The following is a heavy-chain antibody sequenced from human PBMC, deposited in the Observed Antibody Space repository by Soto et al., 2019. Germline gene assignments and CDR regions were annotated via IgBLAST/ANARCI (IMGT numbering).Heavy chain of an antibody. CDR1: GFTFSSYG. V-gene: IGHV3-33*01. Sequence: QVQLVESGGGVVQPGRSLRLSCATSGFTFSSYGMHWVRQAPGKGLEWVAVIWYDGSNKYYADSVKGRFTISRDNSKNTLYLQMNSLRAEDTAVYYCARDLRRAAVAGANYWGQGTLVTVSS. CDR2: IWYDGSNK. J-gene: IGHJ4*02. CDR3: ARDLRRAAVAGANY. D-gene: IGHD6-19*01.